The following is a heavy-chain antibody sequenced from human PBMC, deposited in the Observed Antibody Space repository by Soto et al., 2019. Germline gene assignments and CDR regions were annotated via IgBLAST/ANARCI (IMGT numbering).Heavy chain of an antibody. V-gene: IGHV1-69*13. J-gene: IGHJ6*02. CDR2: IIPIFGTA. Sequence: SVKVSCKASGGTFSSYAISWVRQAPGRGLEWMGGIIPIFGTANYAQKFQGRVTITADESTSTAYMELSSLRSEDTAVYYCARDKTTMVRGVINYHYYRLAVWGQGTTVTVAS. D-gene: IGHD3-10*01. CDR3: ARDKTTMVRGVINYHYYRLAV. CDR1: GGTFSSYA.